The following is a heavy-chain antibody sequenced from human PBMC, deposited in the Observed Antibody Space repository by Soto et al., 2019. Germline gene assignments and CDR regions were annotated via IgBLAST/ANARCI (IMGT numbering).Heavy chain of an antibody. Sequence: GGSLGLFCAASVVSFSRFHMRVVRQAPGKGLEWVSAISGSGGSTYYADSGKGRFTISRDNSKNTLYLHMNSLRAEDTAVYYCAKDIAVAGYDYWGQGTLVTVSS. D-gene: IGHD6-19*01. CDR1: VVSFSRFH. CDR2: ISGSGGST. CDR3: AKDIAVAGYDY. V-gene: IGHV3-23*01. J-gene: IGHJ4*02.